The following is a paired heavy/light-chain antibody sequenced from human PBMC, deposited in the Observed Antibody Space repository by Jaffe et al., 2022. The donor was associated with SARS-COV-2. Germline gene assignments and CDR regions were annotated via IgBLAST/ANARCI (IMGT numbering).Light chain of an antibody. Sequence: QSALTQPASVSGSPGQSITISCTGTNSDVGTYNLVSWYQQHPGKAPKVMIYEGSKRPSGVSNRFSGSKSGNTASLTISGLQAEDEADYYCCSYAGGVTWVFGGGTKLTVL. CDR1: NSDVGTYNL. CDR3: CSYAGGVTWV. CDR2: EGS. V-gene: IGLV2-23*01. J-gene: IGLJ3*02.
Heavy chain of an antibody. Sequence: QVQLQESGPGLVEPSQTLSLTCTVSGGSLSSGSYYWSWIRQPAGRGLEWIGRIYTSGNTNYNPSLKSRVAMSVDTSKNQFSLKMTSVTAADTAVYYCARHHPTTGFDPWGQGSLVTVSS. CDR1: GGSLSSGSYY. CDR2: IYTSGNT. J-gene: IGHJ5*02. CDR3: ARHHPTTGFDP. V-gene: IGHV4-61*02. D-gene: IGHD1-1*01.